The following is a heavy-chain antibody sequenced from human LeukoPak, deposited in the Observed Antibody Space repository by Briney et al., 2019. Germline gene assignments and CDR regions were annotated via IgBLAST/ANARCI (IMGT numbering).Heavy chain of an antibody. Sequence: SETLSLTCTVSGGSISSYFWSWIRQPAGKGLEWIGRIYTSGSTNYNPSLKSRVTMSVDTSKNQFSLKLSSVTAADTAVYYCARDSRFTELLLHWGQGTLVTVSS. D-gene: IGHD3-10*01. CDR3: ARDSRFTELLLH. CDR2: IYTSGST. J-gene: IGHJ4*02. V-gene: IGHV4-4*07. CDR1: GGSISSYF.